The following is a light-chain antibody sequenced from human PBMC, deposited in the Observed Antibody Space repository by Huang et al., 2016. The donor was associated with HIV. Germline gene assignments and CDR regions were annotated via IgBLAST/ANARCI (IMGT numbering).Light chain of an antibody. CDR1: QSLFSTSTNKEY. Sequence: DIVMAQSPGSLAVSLGERATLTCRSSQSLFSTSTNKEYLAWFQQKPGQPPKLLLFWSSTREVGVPDRFSGSGSGTHCTLTIGNLEADDAAIYYCQQYYASPQTFGHGTRV. J-gene: IGKJ1*01. CDR2: WSS. V-gene: IGKV4-1*01. CDR3: QQYYASPQT.